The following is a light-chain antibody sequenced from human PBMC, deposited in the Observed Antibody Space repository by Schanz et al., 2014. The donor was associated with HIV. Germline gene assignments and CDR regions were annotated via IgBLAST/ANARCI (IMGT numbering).Light chain of an antibody. CDR2: GAS. Sequence: EIVMTQSPGTLSVSPGERATLSCRASLNVRTDLAWFQQKPGQAPRLLIYGASTRATTFPARFSGSGSGTEFTLTIGSLQSEDFAMYYCHHYGGSFGPGTKVD. CDR1: LNVRTD. V-gene: IGKV3-15*01. J-gene: IGKJ3*01. CDR3: HHYGGS.